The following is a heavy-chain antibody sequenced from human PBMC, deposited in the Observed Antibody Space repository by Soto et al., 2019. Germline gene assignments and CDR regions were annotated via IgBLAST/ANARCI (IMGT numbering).Heavy chain of an antibody. J-gene: IGHJ4*02. V-gene: IGHV3-33*01. Sequence: LRLSCAASGFTFSNYGMHWVRQAPGKVLEWVAFIWYDGGNKYYAESVKGRFTISRDNSKNTLYLQMNSLRAEDTAVYYCARDGDVNTGFGKDYWGQGTLVTVSS. CDR2: IWYDGGNK. CDR1: GFTFSNYG. D-gene: IGHD3-16*01. CDR3: ARDGDVNTGFGKDY.